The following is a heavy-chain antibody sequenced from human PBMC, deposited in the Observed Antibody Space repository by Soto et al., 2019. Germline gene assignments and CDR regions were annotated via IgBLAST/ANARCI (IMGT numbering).Heavy chain of an antibody. CDR1: GYTFNHYA. CDR3: ARDIVATIKGDY. J-gene: IGHJ4*02. D-gene: IGHD5-12*01. CDR2: ISAYNGNT. Sequence: QVQLVQSGPEVRKPGASVKVSCQASGYTFNHYAISWVRQAPGQGLEWMGWISAYNGNTNYAQKFEGRVTMTTDSTTSTAYLEVRSLRSDDTAVYYCARDIVATIKGDYWGQGTLVTVSS. V-gene: IGHV1-18*04.